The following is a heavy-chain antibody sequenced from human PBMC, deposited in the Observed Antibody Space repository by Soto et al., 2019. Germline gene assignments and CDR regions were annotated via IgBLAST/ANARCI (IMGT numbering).Heavy chain of an antibody. V-gene: IGHV3-30*18. J-gene: IGHJ4*02. CDR2: ISYDGSNK. Sequence: QVQLVESGGGVVQPGRSLRLSCAASGFTFSSYGMHWVRQAPGKGLEWVAVISYDGSNKYYADSVKGRFTISRDNSKNTLYLQTNSLRADDTAVYYCAKDQNDFWSGYYLDYWGQGTLVTVSS. CDR1: GFTFSSYG. D-gene: IGHD3-3*01. CDR3: AKDQNDFWSGYYLDY.